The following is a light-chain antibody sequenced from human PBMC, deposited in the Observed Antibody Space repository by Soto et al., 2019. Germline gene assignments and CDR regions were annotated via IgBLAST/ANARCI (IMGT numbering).Light chain of an antibody. CDR2: GAS. CDR1: QSVISS. V-gene: IGKV3-15*01. CDR3: QHYNNWIGT. Sequence: EIVVTQSPALVSVSPGERVTLSCRASQSVISSLAWYQQKLGQAPRLLIYGASTRATGIPARFSGSGSGIEFFLNIRSLQPEDSAIDYCQHYNNWIGTFGGGTKVDI. J-gene: IGKJ4*01.